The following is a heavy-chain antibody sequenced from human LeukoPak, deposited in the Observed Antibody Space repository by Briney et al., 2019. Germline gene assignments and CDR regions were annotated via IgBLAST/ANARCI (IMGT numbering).Heavy chain of an antibody. V-gene: IGHV3-74*01. Sequence: GGSLRLSCAASGFTFSSYWMHWVRQAPGKGLVWVSRINTDGSSTSYVDSGKGQFNISRDNAKNTLYLQMNSLRAEDTAVYYCARGYNYGYWIDYWGQGTLVTVSS. CDR1: GFTFSSYW. CDR2: INTDGSST. CDR3: ARGYNYGYWIDY. D-gene: IGHD5-18*01. J-gene: IGHJ4*02.